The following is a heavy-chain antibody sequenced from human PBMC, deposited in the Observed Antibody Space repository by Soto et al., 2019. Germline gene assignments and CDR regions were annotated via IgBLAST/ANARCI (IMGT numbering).Heavy chain of an antibody. D-gene: IGHD3-9*01. Sequence: ASVKVSCKASGYTFSDYYIHWVRQAPGQGLEWMGWINPNHGGTNYAQRFQGCVTMTRDTSITTAYMELTSLKSDDTAMYYCARHLLHTGTTRYQIDYWGQGTLVTVSS. CDR3: ARHLLHTGTTRYQIDY. V-gene: IGHV1-2*04. CDR2: INPNHGGT. CDR1: GYTFSDYY. J-gene: IGHJ4*01.